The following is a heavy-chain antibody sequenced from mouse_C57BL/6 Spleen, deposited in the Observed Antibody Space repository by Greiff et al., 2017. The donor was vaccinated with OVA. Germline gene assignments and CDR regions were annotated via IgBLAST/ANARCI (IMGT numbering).Heavy chain of an antibody. J-gene: IGHJ3*01. D-gene: IGHD2-10*02. CDR3: ASSGVWSRFAD. CDR1: GYTFTSYW. V-gene: IGHV1-69*01. CDR2: IDPSDSYT. Sequence: QVQLQQPGAELVMPGASVKLSCKASGYTFTSYWMHWVKQRPGQGLEWIGEIDPSDSYTNYNQKFKGKSTLTVDKSSSTAYMQLSSLTSEDSAVDYCASSGVWSRFADWGQGTLVTVSA.